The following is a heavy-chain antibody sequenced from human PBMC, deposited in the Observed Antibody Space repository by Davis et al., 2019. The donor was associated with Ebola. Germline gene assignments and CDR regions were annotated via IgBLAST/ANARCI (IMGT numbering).Heavy chain of an antibody. CDR2: ISSSSSYI. D-gene: IGHD5-24*01. CDR3: AKEAGDGPRSYFDY. Sequence: PGGSLRLSCAASGFTFSSYSMNWVRQAPGKGLEWVSSISSSSSYIYYADSVKGRFTISRDNAKNSLYLQMNSLRAEDTAVYYCAKEAGDGPRSYFDYWGQGTLVTVSS. J-gene: IGHJ4*02. V-gene: IGHV3-21*01. CDR1: GFTFSSYS.